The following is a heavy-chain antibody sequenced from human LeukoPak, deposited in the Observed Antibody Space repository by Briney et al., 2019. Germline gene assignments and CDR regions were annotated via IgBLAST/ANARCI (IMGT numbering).Heavy chain of an antibody. CDR1: GGSFSGYY. V-gene: IGHV4-34*01. J-gene: IGHJ4*02. D-gene: IGHD4-11*01. Sequence: SETLSLTCAVYGGSFSGYYWSWIRQPPGKGLEWIGEINHSGSTNYNPSLKSRVTISVDTSKNQFSLKLSSVTAADTAVYYCAREDREDYSNYGGMYYFDYWGQGTLVTVSS. CDR3: AREDREDYSNYGGMYYFDY. CDR2: INHSGST.